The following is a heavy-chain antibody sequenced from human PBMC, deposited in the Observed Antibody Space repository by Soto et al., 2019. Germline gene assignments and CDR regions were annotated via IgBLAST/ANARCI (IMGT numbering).Heavy chain of an antibody. CDR1: GSTFSSYA. D-gene: IGHD2-2*01. V-gene: IGHV3-23*01. Sequence: GSLRLSCAASGSTFSSYAMSWVRQAPGKGLEWVSAISGSGGSTYYADSVKGRFTISRDNSKNTLYLQMNSLRAEDTAVYYCAKDLAVVVPAAFGMDVWGQGTTVTVSS. CDR3: AKDLAVVVPAAFGMDV. J-gene: IGHJ6*02. CDR2: ISGSGGST.